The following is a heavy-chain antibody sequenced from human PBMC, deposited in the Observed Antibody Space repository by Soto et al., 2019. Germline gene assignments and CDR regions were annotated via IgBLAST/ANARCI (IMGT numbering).Heavy chain of an antibody. CDR3: AKGARGYSGSYFKFDY. V-gene: IGHV3-30*18. J-gene: IGHJ4*02. CDR1: GFTFSSYG. D-gene: IGHD1-26*01. Sequence: GGSLRLSCAASGFTFSSYGMHWVLQAPGKGLKWVAVISYDGSNKYYADSVKGRFTISRDNSKNTLYLQMNSLRAEDTAVYYCAKGARGYSGSYFKFDYWGQGTLVTV. CDR2: ISYDGSNK.